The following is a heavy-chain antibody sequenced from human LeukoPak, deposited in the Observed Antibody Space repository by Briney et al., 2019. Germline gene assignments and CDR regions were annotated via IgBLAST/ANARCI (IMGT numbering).Heavy chain of an antibody. CDR1: GFTFSSYA. J-gene: IGHJ4*02. CDR2: ISYDGSNK. V-gene: IGHV3-30-3*01. CDR3: AGDLPR. Sequence: PGRSLRLSCAASGFTFSSYAMHWVRQAPGKGLEWVAVISYDGSNKYYADSVKGRFTISRDNSKNTLYLQMNSLRAEDTAVYYCAGDLPRWGQGTLVTVSS.